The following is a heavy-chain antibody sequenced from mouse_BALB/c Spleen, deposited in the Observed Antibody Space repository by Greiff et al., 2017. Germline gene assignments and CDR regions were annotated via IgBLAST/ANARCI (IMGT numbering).Heavy chain of an antibody. CDR3: AREILPYYYAMDY. J-gene: IGHJ4*01. V-gene: IGHV7-3*02. CDR1: GFTFTDYY. D-gene: IGHD1-1*01. CDR2: IRNKANGYTT. Sequence: DVKLVESGGGLVQPGGSLRLSCATSGFTFTDYYMSWVRQPPGKALEWLGFIRNKANGYTTEYSASVKGRFTISRDNSQSILYLQMNTLRAEDSATYYCAREILPYYYAMDYWGQGTSVTVSS.